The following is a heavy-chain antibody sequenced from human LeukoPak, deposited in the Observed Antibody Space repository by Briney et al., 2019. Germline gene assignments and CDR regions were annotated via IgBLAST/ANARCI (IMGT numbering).Heavy chain of an antibody. CDR1: GGSISSSSYY. V-gene: IGHV4-39*01. J-gene: IGHJ4*02. D-gene: IGHD3-22*01. CDR3: ARHFYDSSGYHPYFDY. Sequence: SETLSLTCTVSGGSISSSSYYWGWIRQPPGKGLEWIGTIYYSGSTYYNPTLKSRVTISVDTSKNQFSLKLSSVTAAGTAVYYCARHFYDSSGYHPYFDYWGQGTLVTVSS. CDR2: IYYSGST.